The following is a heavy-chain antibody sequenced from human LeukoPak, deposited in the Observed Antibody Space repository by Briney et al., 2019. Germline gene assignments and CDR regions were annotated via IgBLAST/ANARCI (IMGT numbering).Heavy chain of an antibody. Sequence: PGGSLRLSCAASGFTFSSYSMNWVRQAPGKGLEWVSSISSTGTYMYYADSVKGRFTISRDNAKNSLYLQMNSLRAEDTAVYYCARDPVRGALDGFDIWGQGTMVTVSS. D-gene: IGHD3-10*01. V-gene: IGHV3-21*01. CDR2: ISSTGTYM. CDR3: ARDPVRGALDGFDI. J-gene: IGHJ3*02. CDR1: GFTFSSYS.